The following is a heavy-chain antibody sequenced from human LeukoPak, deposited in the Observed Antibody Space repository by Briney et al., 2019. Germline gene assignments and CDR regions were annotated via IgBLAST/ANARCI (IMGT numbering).Heavy chain of an antibody. D-gene: IGHD4-23*01. J-gene: IGHJ4*02. CDR1: GGSISSISSNNYH. Sequence: PSETLSLTCIVSGGSISSISSNNYHWGWIRQPPGKGLEWIGSIYYSGSTYYNPSLKSRVTISVDTSKNQFSLKLSFVTAADTALYYCAREMGVVTAHGIDVWGQGTLVTVSS. CDR2: IYYSGST. CDR3: AREMGVVTAHGIDV. V-gene: IGHV4-39*02.